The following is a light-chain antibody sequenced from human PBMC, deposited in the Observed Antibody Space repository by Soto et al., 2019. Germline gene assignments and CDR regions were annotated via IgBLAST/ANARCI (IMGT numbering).Light chain of an antibody. CDR1: SSDVGNYNY. J-gene: IGLJ1*01. Sequence: QSVLTQPASVSGSPGQSITISCTGTSSDVGNYNYVSWYQQYPGRVPKLLIYMVSNRPSGVSNRFSGSKSGSTASLTISGLQAEDEADYFCTSPTPSSLYVLGTGTKVTVL. CDR3: TSPTPSSLYV. CDR2: MVS. V-gene: IGLV2-14*01.